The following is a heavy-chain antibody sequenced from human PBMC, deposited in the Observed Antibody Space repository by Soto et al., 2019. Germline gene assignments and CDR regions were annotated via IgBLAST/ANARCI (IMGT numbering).Heavy chain of an antibody. CDR1: GGSITNYY. D-gene: IGHD1-26*01. CDR3: ARRGLGARFDY. Sequence: KTSETLSLTCTVSGGSITNYYWSWIRQPQGKGLEWVGVAHYSGSTNYNPSLKSRLTSSVHTSKNQLSLNLTSVTAADTAVYYCARRGLGARFDYWGQGTLVTVSS. V-gene: IGHV4-59*01. CDR2: AHYSGST. J-gene: IGHJ4*02.